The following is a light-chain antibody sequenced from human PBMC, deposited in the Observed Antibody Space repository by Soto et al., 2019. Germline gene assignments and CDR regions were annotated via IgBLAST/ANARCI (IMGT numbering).Light chain of an antibody. CDR3: QQRSNWTG. V-gene: IGKV3-11*01. J-gene: IGKJ4*02. CDR1: QSVSSY. CDR2: DAS. Sequence: EIVWTQSPATLSLSPGERATLSCRASQSVSSYLAWYQQKPGQAPRLLIYDASNRATGIPARFSGSGSGTDFTLTISSLEPEDFAVYYCQQRSNWTGFGGGTKVDI.